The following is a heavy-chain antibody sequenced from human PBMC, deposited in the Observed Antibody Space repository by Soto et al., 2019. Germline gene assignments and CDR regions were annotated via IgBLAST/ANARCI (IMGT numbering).Heavy chain of an antibody. CDR2: INPSGGST. CDR3: ARDRGIAVAGPDAFDI. V-gene: IGHV1-46*01. Sequence: GASVKVSCKASGYTFTSYYMHWVRQAPGQGLEWMGRINPSGGSTSYAQKFQGRVTMTRDTSTSTAYMELSRLRSDDTAVYYCARDRGIAVAGPDAFDIWGQGTMVTVSS. J-gene: IGHJ3*02. CDR1: GYTFTSYY. D-gene: IGHD6-19*01.